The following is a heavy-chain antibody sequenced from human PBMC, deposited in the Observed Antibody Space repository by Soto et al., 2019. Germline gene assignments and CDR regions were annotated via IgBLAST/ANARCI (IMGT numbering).Heavy chain of an antibody. Sequence: GASVKVSCKASGYTFTGYYMHWVRQAPGQGLEWMGWINPNSGVTNYAQKFQGWVTMTRDTSISTAYMELSGLRSDDTAVYYCARSGYIYSYGLPYYYYYGMDVWGQGTTVTVPS. CDR1: GYTFTGYY. J-gene: IGHJ6*02. V-gene: IGHV1-2*04. CDR3: ARSGYIYSYGLPYYYYYGMDV. D-gene: IGHD5-18*01. CDR2: INPNSGVT.